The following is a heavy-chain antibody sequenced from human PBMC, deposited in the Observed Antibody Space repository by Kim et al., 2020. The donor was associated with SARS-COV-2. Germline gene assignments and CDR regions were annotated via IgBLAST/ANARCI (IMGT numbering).Heavy chain of an antibody. J-gene: IGHJ5*02. D-gene: IGHD6-13*01. CDR2: INPSGGST. CDR3: GLSSWYKLGLDP. CDR1: GYTFTSYY. Sequence: ASVKVSCKASGYTFTSYYMHWVRQAPGQGLEWMGIINPSGGSTSYAQKFQGRVTMTRDTSTSTVYMELSSLRSEDTAVYYCGLSSWYKLGLDPWGQGTLVPVSS. V-gene: IGHV1-46*01.